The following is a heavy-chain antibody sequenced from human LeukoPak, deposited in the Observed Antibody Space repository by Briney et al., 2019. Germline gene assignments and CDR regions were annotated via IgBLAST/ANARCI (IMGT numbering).Heavy chain of an antibody. CDR1: GFTFDDYA. Sequence: GGSLRLSCAASGFTFDDYATHWVRHAPGKGLERGSGISWNGGSTTYADSVKGRFTISRDNAKNSLYLQMNSLRAEDTALYYCAKDIRDGVQLWFIGAYAFDVWGQGTMVTVSS. J-gene: IGHJ3*01. V-gene: IGHV3-9*01. CDR3: AKDIRDGVQLWFIGAYAFDV. CDR2: ISWNGGST. D-gene: IGHD5-18*01.